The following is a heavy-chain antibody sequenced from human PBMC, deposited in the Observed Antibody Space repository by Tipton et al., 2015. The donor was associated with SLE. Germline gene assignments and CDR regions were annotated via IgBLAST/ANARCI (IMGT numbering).Heavy chain of an antibody. D-gene: IGHD3-3*01. Sequence: TLSLTCAVSGGSISSGGYSWNWIRQPPGKGLEWIGYIYHSGSTSYNPSLKSRVTISVDRSKNQFSLKLSSVTAADTAVYYCARVPGTYYDVRSGSSYFYYYYMDVWGMGTTVTVSS. CDR2: IYHSGST. J-gene: IGHJ6*03. V-gene: IGHV4-30-2*01. CDR1: GGSISSGGYS. CDR3: ARVPGTYYDVRSGSSYFYYYYMDV.